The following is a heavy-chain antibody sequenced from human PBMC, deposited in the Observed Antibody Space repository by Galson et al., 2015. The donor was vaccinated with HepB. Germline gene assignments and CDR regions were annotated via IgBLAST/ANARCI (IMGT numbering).Heavy chain of an antibody. V-gene: IGHV3-23*01. J-gene: IGHJ3*02. Sequence: SLRLSCAASGFTFSNYAMSWVRQAPGKGLEWVSAISGSGDSTYYADSVKGRFTISRDNSKNTLYLQMNSLRAEDTAVYYCAKGGRTVTTRPDPFDIWGQGTMVTVSS. CDR2: ISGSGDST. CDR1: GFTFSNYA. CDR3: AKGGRTVTTRPDPFDI. D-gene: IGHD4-17*01.